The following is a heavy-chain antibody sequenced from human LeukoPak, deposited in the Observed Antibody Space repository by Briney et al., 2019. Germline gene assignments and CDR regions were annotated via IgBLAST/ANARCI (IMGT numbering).Heavy chain of an antibody. D-gene: IGHD3-10*01. CDR3: ARGSPRGVYFDY. CDR1: GGSISSSSYY. J-gene: IGHJ4*02. CDR2: IYYSGST. Sequence: SETLSLTCTVSGGSISSSSYYGGWIRQPPGKGLEWIGSIYYSGSTYYNPSLKSRVTISVDTSKNQFSLKLSSVTAADTAVYYCARGSPRGVYFDYWGQGTLVTVSS. V-gene: IGHV4-39*07.